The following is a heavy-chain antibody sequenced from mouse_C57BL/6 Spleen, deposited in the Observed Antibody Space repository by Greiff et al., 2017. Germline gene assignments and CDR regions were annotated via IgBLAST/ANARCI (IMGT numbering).Heavy chain of an antibody. CDR3: HRGLHSYPLRRSADV. Sequence: QVQLQQPMPWLVLPVSSLKLSCKTSGYTFPSYWIRWVKPRPGQSLEWIGGLNPSDSCTNYNQKFKGKYTWTVDKSSSTAYMQLSSLTSDDSSVYYGHRGLHSYPLRRSADV. D-gene: IGHD6-1*01. J-gene: IGHJ1*01. V-gene: IGHV1-69*01. CDR1: GYTFPSYW. CDR2: LNPSDSCT.